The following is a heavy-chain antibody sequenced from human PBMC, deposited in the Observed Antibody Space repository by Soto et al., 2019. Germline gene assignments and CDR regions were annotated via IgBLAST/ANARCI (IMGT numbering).Heavy chain of an antibody. Sequence: QVQLVQSGAEVKKPEASVKVSCKASGYTFTGYYMHWVRQAPGQGLEWMGWINPNSGGTNYAQKFQGRVTMTRDTSISTAYMELSRLRSDDTAVYYCASYEFGELRLGGMDVWGQGTTVTVSS. CDR1: GYTFTGYY. D-gene: IGHD3-10*01. CDR3: ASYEFGELRLGGMDV. V-gene: IGHV1-2*02. J-gene: IGHJ6*02. CDR2: INPNSGGT.